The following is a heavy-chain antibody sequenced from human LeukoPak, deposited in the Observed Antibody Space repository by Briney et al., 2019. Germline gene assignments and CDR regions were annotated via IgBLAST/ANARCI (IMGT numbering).Heavy chain of an antibody. CDR3: AREGGKRLAAAGTANFDY. V-gene: IGHV4-61*02. J-gene: IGHJ4*02. CDR2: IYTSGST. CDR1: GGSISSGSYY. D-gene: IGHD6-13*01. Sequence: SETLSLTCTVSGGSISSGSYYWSWIRQPAGKGLEWIGRIYTSGSTNYNPSLKSRVTISVDTSKNQFSLKLSSVTAADTAVYYCAREGGKRLAAAGTANFDYWGQGTLVTVSS.